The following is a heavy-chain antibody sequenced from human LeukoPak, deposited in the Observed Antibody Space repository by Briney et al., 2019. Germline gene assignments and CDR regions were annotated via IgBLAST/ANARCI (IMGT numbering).Heavy chain of an antibody. CDR1: GFTVTHYA. CDR2: ISGGSGST. D-gene: IGHD3-22*01. J-gene: IGHJ4*02. CDR3: AKHRFESGGYHSTD. V-gene: IGHV3-23*01. Sequence: GGSLRLSCSASGFTVTHYAMHWVRQAPGKGLAWVSTISGGSGSTYCADSVKGRFTISRDNSKNTLYLQMNSLRDEDTAVYYCAKHRFESGGYHSTDWGQGTLVTVSS.